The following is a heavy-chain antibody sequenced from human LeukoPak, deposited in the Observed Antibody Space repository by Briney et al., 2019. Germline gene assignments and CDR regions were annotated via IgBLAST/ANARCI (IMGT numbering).Heavy chain of an antibody. CDR1: GFTFSSYG. V-gene: IGHV3-30*02. J-gene: IGHJ4*02. D-gene: IGHD6-13*01. CDR2: IRYDGSNK. Sequence: GGSLRLSCAASGFTFSSYGMHWVRQAPGKGLEWVAFIRYDGSNKYYADSVKGRFTISRDNSKNTLYLQMNSLRAEDTAVYYCAKTPTSQQLATFDYWGQGTLVTVSS. CDR3: AKTPTSQQLATFDY.